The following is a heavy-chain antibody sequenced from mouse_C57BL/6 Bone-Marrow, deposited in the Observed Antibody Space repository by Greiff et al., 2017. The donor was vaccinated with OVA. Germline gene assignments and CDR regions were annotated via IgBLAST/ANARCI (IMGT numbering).Heavy chain of an antibody. CDR2: INPYNGGT. CDR1: GYTFTDYY. D-gene: IGHD2-3*01. CDR3: ASYDGYRFAY. V-gene: IGHV1-19*01. Sequence: VQLQQSGPVLVKPGASVKMSCKASGYTFTDYYMNWVKQSHGKSLEWIGVINPYNGGTSYNQKFKGKATLTVDKSSSTAYMELNSLTSEDSAVYYCASYDGYRFAYWGQGTLVTVSA. J-gene: IGHJ3*01.